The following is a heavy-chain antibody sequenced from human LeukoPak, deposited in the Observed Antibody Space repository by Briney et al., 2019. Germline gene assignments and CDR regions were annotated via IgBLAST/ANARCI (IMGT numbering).Heavy chain of an antibody. V-gene: IGHV1-69*05. D-gene: IGHD2-15*01. Sequence: ASVKVSCKASGGTFSSYAISWVRQAPGQGLEGMRGVIPIFGTANYAQKFQGRVTITTDESTSTAYMELSTLRCEDTAVYYCAREGYCSGRSGYSRGYYFDYWGQGTLVTVSS. J-gene: IGHJ4*02. CDR3: AREGYCSGRSGYSRGYYFDY. CDR2: VIPIFGTA. CDR1: GGTFSSYA.